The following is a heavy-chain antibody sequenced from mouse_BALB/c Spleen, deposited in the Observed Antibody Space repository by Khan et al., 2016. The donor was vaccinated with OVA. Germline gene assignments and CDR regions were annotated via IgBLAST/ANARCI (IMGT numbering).Heavy chain of an antibody. J-gene: IGHJ3*01. V-gene: IGHV5-9*03. Sequence: EVELVESGGGLVKPGGSLKLSCAASGFTFSSYTMSWVRQTPEKRLEWVATISSGGDNTYYQDSVKGRFTISRDNAKNNLYLQMSSLRSEDTALYYCARSNYGNFAHWGQGTLVTVSA. CDR1: GFTFSSYT. CDR2: ISSGGDNT. D-gene: IGHD2-1*01. CDR3: ARSNYGNFAH.